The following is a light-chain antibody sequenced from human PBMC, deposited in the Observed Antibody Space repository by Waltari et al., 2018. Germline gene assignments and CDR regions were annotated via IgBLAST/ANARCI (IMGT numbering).Light chain of an antibody. CDR2: DKN. CDR1: SSNIGNNY. V-gene: IGLV1-51*01. J-gene: IGLJ2*01. CDR3: GTWDSSLNGVI. Sequence: QSVLTQPPSVSAAPGQTVAISCSGSSSNIGNNYVSWYQQLPGTAPQLLIYDKNKRPSGIPDRFAGSKSGTSGTLGITGLQTGDEADYYCGTWDSSLNGVIFGGGTKLTVL.